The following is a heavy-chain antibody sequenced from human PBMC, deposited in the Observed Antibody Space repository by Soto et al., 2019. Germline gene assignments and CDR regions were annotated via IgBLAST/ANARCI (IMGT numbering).Heavy chain of an antibody. Sequence: QVQLQQWGAGLLKPSETLSLTCAVYGGSFSGYYWSWIRQPPGKGLEWIGEINHSGSTNYNPSLESLVTRSVDTSKNQFSQKLSSVTPSVLAVYYTAIARWGQFDPWGQGTLVTVSS. V-gene: IGHV4-34*01. J-gene: IGHJ5*02. CDR2: INHSGST. D-gene: IGHD3-16*01. CDR3: AIARWGQFDP. CDR1: GGSFSGYY.